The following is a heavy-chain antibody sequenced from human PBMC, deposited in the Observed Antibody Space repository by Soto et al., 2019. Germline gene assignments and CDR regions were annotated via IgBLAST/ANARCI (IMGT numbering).Heavy chain of an antibody. CDR2: ISGSGGRT. V-gene: IGHV3-23*01. Sequence: PGGSLRLSCAASGFTFSNYAMSWVRQAPGKGLEWVSSISGSGGRTYYTGSVKGRFAISRDNSKNTVYLQMNSLRAGDTAVYYCAKIGGIDYDDYGIDYWGQGTMVTVYS. D-gene: IGHD4-17*01. J-gene: IGHJ4*02. CDR1: GFTFSNYA. CDR3: AKIGGIDYDDYGIDY.